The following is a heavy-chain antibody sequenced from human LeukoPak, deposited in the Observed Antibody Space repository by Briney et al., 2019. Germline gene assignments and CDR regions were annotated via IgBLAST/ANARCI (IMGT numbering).Heavy chain of an antibody. CDR3: ARDILPAVELGY. J-gene: IGHJ4*02. CDR1: GGTFSSYA. CDR2: IIPIFGTA. D-gene: IGHD3-9*01. V-gene: IGHV1-69*05. Sequence: SVKVSCKASGGTFSSYAISWVRQAPGQGLEWMGRIIPIFGTANYAQKFQGRVTITTDESTSTAYMELSSLRPEDTAVYYCARDILPAVELGYWGQGTLVTVSS.